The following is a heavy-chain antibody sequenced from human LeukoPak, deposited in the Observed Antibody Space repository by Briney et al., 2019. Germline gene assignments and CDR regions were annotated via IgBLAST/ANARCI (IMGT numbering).Heavy chain of an antibody. J-gene: IGHJ4*02. CDR3: ARYSGGYYSAFDY. V-gene: IGHV4-39*07. CDR2: IYYSGST. CDR1: GGSISSSSYY. D-gene: IGHD4/OR15-4a*01. Sequence: SETLSLTCTVSGGSISSSSYYWGWIRQPPGKGLEWIGNIYYSGSTYYNPSLKSRVTMSVDTSKNQFSLKLTSVTAADTAVYYCARYSGGYYSAFDYWGQGTLVTVSS.